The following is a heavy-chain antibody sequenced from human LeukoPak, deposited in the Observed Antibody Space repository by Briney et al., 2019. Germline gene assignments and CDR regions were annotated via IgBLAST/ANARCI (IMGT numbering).Heavy chain of an antibody. CDR1: AGSISSFY. CDR2: IYYSGST. J-gene: IGHJ4*02. D-gene: IGHD4-23*01. Sequence: SETLSLNCNVSAGSISSFYWSWIRHPPGKGLVWIGYIYYSGSTNYNPSLKSRVTLSLDTSKNQFSLKLRSLNAADTAVYYCHLRSTRYCGNSALCDYWGQGTLVTVSS. V-gene: IGHV4-59*01. CDR3: HLRSTRYCGNSALCDY.